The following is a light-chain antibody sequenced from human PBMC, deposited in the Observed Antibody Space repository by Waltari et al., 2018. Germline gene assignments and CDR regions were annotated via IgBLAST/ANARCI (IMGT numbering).Light chain of an antibody. CDR3: QQTYIIPLT. V-gene: IGKV1-39*01. CDR2: AAS. Sequence: DIQMTPSPSSLSASVGDRVTITCRASQNISNYLSWYQQEIGKAPKLLMYAASTLQSGVPSRFRGSRSGTDFTLTISSLQPEDFATYYCQQTYIIPLTFGGGTKVEIK. J-gene: IGKJ4*01. CDR1: QNISNY.